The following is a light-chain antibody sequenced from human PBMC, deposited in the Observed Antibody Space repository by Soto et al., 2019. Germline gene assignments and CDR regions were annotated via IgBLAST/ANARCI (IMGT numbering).Light chain of an antibody. CDR1: SGHSSYI. CDR3: ETRDSNTRV. Sequence: QPVLTQSSSASASLGSSVKLTCTLSSGHSSYIIAWHQQQPGKAPRYLMKLEGSGSYNKGSGVPDRFSGSSSGADRYLTISHLQSEDEADYYCETRDSNTRVFGGGTKLTVL. V-gene: IGLV4-60*03. CDR2: LEGSGSY. J-gene: IGLJ2*01.